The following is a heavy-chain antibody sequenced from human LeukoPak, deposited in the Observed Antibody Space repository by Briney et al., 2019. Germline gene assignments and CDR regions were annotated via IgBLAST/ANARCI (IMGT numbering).Heavy chain of an antibody. V-gene: IGHV3-11*01. CDR2: ISTRDNTI. D-gene: IGHD4-23*01. CDR3: ARGARWAYYFDY. Sequence: PGGSLRLSCTASGFTFSDYYMSWIRQTPGKGLEWLSYISTRDNTIQYADSVKGPFTISRDNANNSVFLQMNILRAEDSAIYYCARGARWAYYFDYWGQGSLVTVSS. CDR1: GFTFSDYY. J-gene: IGHJ4*02.